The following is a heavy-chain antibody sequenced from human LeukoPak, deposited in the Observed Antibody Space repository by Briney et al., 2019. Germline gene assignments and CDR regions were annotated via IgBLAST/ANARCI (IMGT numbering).Heavy chain of an antibody. CDR1: GGSISSGGYS. CDR3: ARGLFCSGGSCYSQGGYYFDY. Sequence: PSETLSLTCAVSGGSISSGGYSWSWIRQPPGKGLEWIGYIYYSGSTKYNPSLKSRVTISVDTSKNQFSLKLSSVTAADTAVYYCARGLFCSGGSCYSQGGYYFDYWGQGALVTVSS. J-gene: IGHJ4*02. V-gene: IGHV4-61*08. CDR2: IYYSGST. D-gene: IGHD2-15*01.